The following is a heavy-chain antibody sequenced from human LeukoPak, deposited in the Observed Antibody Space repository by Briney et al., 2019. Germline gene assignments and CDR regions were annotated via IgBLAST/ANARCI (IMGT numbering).Heavy chain of an antibody. CDR1: GGSVTSSTFS. Sequence: SETLSLTCTVSGGSVTSSTFSWAWIRQPPGKGLEWIGNIYTSGNTYYNPSLKSRVTMSVDTSKNQCSLKLSSVTAADTAVYYCARRGTASSGSYYFDHWGQGTLVTVSS. V-gene: IGHV4-39*01. D-gene: IGHD6-19*01. J-gene: IGHJ4*02. CDR3: ARRGTASSGSYYFDH. CDR2: IYTSGNT.